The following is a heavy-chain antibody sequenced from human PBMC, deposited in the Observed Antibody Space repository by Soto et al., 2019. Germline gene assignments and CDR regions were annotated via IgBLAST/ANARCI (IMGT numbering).Heavy chain of an antibody. J-gene: IGHJ6*02. CDR3: ARGTGGDIVLKYGMDV. D-gene: IGHD2-8*01. CDR1: GFTFSRYA. CDR2: ISGSGGGT. Sequence: GGSLRLSCAASGFTFSRYAMSWVRQAPGKGLEWVSAISGSGGGTYYADSVKGRFSISRDNSKNTLDLQMNSLRAEDTAVYYCARGTGGDIVLKYGMDVWGQGTTVTVSS. V-gene: IGHV3-23*01.